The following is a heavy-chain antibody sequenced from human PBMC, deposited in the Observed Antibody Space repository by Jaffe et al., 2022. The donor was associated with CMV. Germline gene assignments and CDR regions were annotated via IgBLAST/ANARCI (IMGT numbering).Heavy chain of an antibody. CDR1: GFTVSNNY. Sequence: EVQLVESGGGLVQPGGSLRLSCAASGFTVSNNYMNWVRQAPGKGLEWVSTIYSDGSTFYADSVKGRFTIFRDDSKNTLDLQMNSLRAEDTAVYYCARDRRSFESSAYYFDYWGQGTLVTVSS. D-gene: IGHD3-22*01. V-gene: IGHV3-66*01. CDR2: IYSDGST. CDR3: ARDRRSFESSAYYFDY. J-gene: IGHJ4*02.